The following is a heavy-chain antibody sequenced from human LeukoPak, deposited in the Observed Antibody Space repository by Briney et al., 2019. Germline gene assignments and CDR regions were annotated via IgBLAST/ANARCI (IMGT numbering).Heavy chain of an antibody. Sequence: SETLSLTCAVYGGSSSGYYWSWNRQPPGKGLEWIGEINHSGSTNYNPSLKSRVTISVDTSKNQFSLKLSSVTAADTAVYYCARETVTTSPGAWYYYGMDVWGQGTTVTVSS. D-gene: IGHD4-17*01. J-gene: IGHJ6*02. CDR1: GGSSSGYY. V-gene: IGHV4-34*01. CDR3: ARETVTTSPGAWYYYGMDV. CDR2: INHSGST.